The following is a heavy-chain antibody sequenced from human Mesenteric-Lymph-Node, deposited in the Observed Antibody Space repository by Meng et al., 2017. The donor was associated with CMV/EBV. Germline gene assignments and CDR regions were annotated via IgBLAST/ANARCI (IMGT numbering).Heavy chain of an antibody. D-gene: IGHD5/OR15-5a*01. J-gene: IGHJ4*02. V-gene: IGHV4-39*02. CDR1: GFSLPSSGTS. CDR3: ARRGDRVSGTGSDY. Sequence: GFSLPSSGTSWGWIRQPPGKGLEWIGDIYYTGSPYSNPSLKSRLTISMDTSNNHVSLTLTSLTAADTALYYCARRGDRVSGTGSDYWGQGILVTVSS. CDR2: IYYTGSP.